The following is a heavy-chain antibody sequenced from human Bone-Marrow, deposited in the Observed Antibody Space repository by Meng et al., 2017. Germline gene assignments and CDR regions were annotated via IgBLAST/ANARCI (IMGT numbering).Heavy chain of an antibody. V-gene: IGHV3-30*04. D-gene: IGHD6-19*01. J-gene: IGHJ6*02. CDR1: GFTFSSYA. CDR2: ISYDGSNK. Sequence: GGSLRLSCAASGFTFSSYAMHWVRQAPGKGLEWVAVISYDGSNKYYADSVKGRFTISRDNSKNTLYLQMNSLRAEDTAVYYCASGCHSGWYCFDGMDVWGQGTTVTVSS. CDR3: ASGCHSGWYCFDGMDV.